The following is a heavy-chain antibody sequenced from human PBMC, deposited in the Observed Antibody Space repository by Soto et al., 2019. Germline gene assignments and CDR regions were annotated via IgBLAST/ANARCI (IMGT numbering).Heavy chain of an antibody. CDR1: GFTFEDYA. Sequence: LRLSCAASGFTFEDYAMHWVRQEPGKGLEWVSGISWNSGNIGYADSVKGRFTISRDNAKNTLYLQVDSLRPEDAAVYYCARDPKTSGGQHWAFNYFDSWGQGTLVTVSS. V-gene: IGHV3-9*01. CDR2: ISWNSGNI. J-gene: IGHJ4*02. D-gene: IGHD7-27*01. CDR3: ARDPKTSGGQHWAFNYFDS.